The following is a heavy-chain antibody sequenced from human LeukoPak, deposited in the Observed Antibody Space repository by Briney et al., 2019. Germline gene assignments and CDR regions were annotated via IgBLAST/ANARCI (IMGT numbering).Heavy chain of an antibody. CDR1: GGSFSGYY. Sequence: SETLSLTCAVYGGSFSGYYWSWIRQPPGKGLEWIGEINHSGSTNYNPSLKSRVTISVDTSRNQFSLKLSSVTAADTAVYYCARSLINRTPTKNYYDFWSGERYGIPLRAPFDYWGQGTLVTVSS. CDR2: INHSGST. V-gene: IGHV4-34*01. J-gene: IGHJ4*02. D-gene: IGHD3-3*01. CDR3: ARSLINRTPTKNYYDFWSGERYGIPLRAPFDY.